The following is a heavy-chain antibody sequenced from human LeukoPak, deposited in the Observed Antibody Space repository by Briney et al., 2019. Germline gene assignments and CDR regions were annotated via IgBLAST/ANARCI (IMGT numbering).Heavy chain of an antibody. V-gene: IGHV4-34*01. CDR2: INHSGST. Sequence: SETLSLTCAVYGGSFSGYYWSWIRQPPGKGLEWIGEINHSGSTNYNPSLKSRVTISVDTSKNQFSLKLSSVTAADTAVYYCARGQTVYGSSWGGPDYWGQGTLVTVSS. D-gene: IGHD6-13*01. CDR1: GGSFSGYY. CDR3: ARGQTVYGSSWGGPDY. J-gene: IGHJ4*02.